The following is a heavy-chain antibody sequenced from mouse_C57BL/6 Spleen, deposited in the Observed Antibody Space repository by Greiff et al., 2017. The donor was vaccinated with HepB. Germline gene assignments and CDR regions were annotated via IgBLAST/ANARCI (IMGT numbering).Heavy chain of an antibody. Sequence: EVKLMESGPVLVKPGASVKMSCKASGYTFTDYYMNWVKQSHGKSLEWIGVINPYNGGTSYNQKFKGKATLTVDKSSSTAYMELNSLTSEDSAVYYCAREGDGRFDYWGQGTTLTVSS. V-gene: IGHV1-19*01. CDR2: INPYNGGT. CDR1: GYTFTDYY. D-gene: IGHD1-1*01. J-gene: IGHJ2*01. CDR3: AREGDGRFDY.